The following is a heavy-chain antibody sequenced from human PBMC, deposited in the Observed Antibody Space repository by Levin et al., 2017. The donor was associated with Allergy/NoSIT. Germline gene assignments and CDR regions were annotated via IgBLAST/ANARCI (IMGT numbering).Heavy chain of an antibody. CDR1: GGTFSNYA. D-gene: IGHD6-25*01. J-gene: IGHJ6*02. V-gene: IGHV1-69*04. CDR2: IIPIFGVP. Sequence: KISCKASGGTFSNYAITWVRQAPGQGLEWMGRIIPIFGVPNYAQKFQGRVPITADKSTTTVYMELSGLRVEDTAVYFCAREVAAGSLSYYYHGMDVWGQGTTVTVSS. CDR3: AREVAAGSLSYYYHGMDV.